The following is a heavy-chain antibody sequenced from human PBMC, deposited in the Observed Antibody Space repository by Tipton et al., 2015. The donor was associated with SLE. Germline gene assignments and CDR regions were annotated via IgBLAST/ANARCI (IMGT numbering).Heavy chain of an antibody. Sequence: QVQLVQSGAEVKKPGASVKVSCKASGYTFTNHGISWVRQAPGQGLEWMGWISAYNGNTNYAQKLQGRVTMTTDTSTSTAYMELTSLRSDDTAVYYCARDGEQWLPTPPRDHWGQGTLVTVSS. D-gene: IGHD6-19*01. V-gene: IGHV1-18*01. CDR2: ISAYNGNT. CDR1: GYTFTNHG. CDR3: ARDGEQWLPTPPRDH. J-gene: IGHJ4*02.